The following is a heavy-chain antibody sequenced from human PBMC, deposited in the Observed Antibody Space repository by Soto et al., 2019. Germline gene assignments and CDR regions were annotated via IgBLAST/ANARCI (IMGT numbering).Heavy chain of an antibody. Sequence: ASVKVSCKASGYTFTSYDINWVRQATGQGLEWIGWMNPNSGNTGYAQKFQGRVTMTRNTSISTAYMELSSLRSEDTAVYYCAWNEHDYGDCVDEDWYFDLWGGVTLVTVAS. CDR1: GYTFTSYD. CDR3: AWNEHDYGDCVDEDWYFDL. D-gene: IGHD4-17*01. J-gene: IGHJ2*01. V-gene: IGHV1-8*01. CDR2: MNPNSGNT.